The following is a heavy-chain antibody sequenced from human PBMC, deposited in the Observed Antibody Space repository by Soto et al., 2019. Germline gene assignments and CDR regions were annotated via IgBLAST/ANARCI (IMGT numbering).Heavy chain of an antibody. CDR2: IYKSATT. J-gene: IGHJ5*02. Sequence: SETLSLTCSVSGDSISNLDYFWAWIRQPPGQALEYIGYIYKSATTYYNPSFESRVAISVDTSKSQFSLNVTSVTAADTAVYFCARGRYCLTGRCFPNWFDAWGQGALVTVLL. CDR1: GDSISNLDYF. CDR3: ARGRYCLTGRCFPNWFDA. V-gene: IGHV4-30-4*01. D-gene: IGHD7-27*01.